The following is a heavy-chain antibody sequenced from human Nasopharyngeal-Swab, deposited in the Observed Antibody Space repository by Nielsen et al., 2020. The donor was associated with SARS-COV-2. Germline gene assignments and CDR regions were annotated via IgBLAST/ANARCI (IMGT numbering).Heavy chain of an antibody. J-gene: IGHJ6*02. CDR1: GFTFSNAW. Sequence: GESLKISCAASGFTFSNAWMSWVRQAPGQGLEWVGRIKSKTDGGTTDYAAPVKGRFTISRDDSKNTLYLQMNSLKTEDTAVYYCTTVYDYGDYYYYYYGMDVWGQGTTVTVSS. CDR3: TTVYDYGDYYYYYYGMDV. CDR2: IKSKTDGGTT. V-gene: IGHV3-15*01. D-gene: IGHD4-17*01.